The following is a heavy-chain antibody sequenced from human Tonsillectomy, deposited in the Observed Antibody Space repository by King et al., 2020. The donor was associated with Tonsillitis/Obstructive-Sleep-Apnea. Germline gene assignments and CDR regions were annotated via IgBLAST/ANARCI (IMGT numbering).Heavy chain of an antibody. CDR1: GYTFTSYV. CDR2: ITAYEGDT. V-gene: IGHV1-18*01. CDR3: ASRNSGYYGMDV. J-gene: IGHJ6*02. D-gene: IGHD4-23*01. Sequence: QLVQSGPEVKKPGASVKVSCKASGYTFTSYVINWVRQAPGQGLEWMGWITAYEGDTNYAQKFQGRVTMTTDTSTRTAYMELRSLRSDDTAVYYCASRNSGYYGMDVWGQGTTVTVFS.